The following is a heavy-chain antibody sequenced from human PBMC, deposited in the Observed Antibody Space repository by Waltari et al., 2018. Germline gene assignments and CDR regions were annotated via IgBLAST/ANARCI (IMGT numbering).Heavy chain of an antibody. CDR1: GYSFTSYW. D-gene: IGHD6-13*01. CDR3: ARHAPGSSSWYRNYYYYYMDV. J-gene: IGHJ6*03. V-gene: IGHV5-51*01. Sequence: EVQLVQSGAEVKKPGESLKISCKGSGYSFTSYWIAWVRQMPGKGLEWMGIIYPGDSDTRYSPSFQGQVTISADKSISTAYLQWSSLKASDTAMYYCARHAPGSSSWYRNYYYYYMDVWGKGTTVTVSS. CDR2: IYPGDSDT.